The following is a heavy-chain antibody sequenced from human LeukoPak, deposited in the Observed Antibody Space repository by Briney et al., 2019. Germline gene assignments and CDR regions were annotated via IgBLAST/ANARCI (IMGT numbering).Heavy chain of an antibody. D-gene: IGHD3-9*01. J-gene: IGHJ4*02. CDR2: IGASGGST. CDR3: TMALGYDVFTSLDY. CDR1: GFTLRSYA. Sequence: RGSLCPSCATSGFTLRSYAISGLGQAPGKGLEWVSGIGASGGSTYYADSVKGRFTISRDNSKNTLYLQMNSLRTEDTAVYYFTMALGYDVFTSLDYWGQGTLVTVSS. V-gene: IGHV3-23*01.